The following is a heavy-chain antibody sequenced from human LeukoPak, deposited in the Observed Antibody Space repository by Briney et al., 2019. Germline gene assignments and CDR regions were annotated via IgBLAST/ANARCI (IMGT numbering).Heavy chain of an antibody. Sequence: GRSLRLSCAASGFTFDDYAMHWVRQAPGKGLEWVSGISWNSGSISYADSVKGRFTISRDNAKNSLYLQMNSLRAEDTALYYCPKHSEIAVATHWGQGTLVTVSS. J-gene: IGHJ4*02. CDR1: GFTFDDYA. CDR3: PKHSEIAVATH. D-gene: IGHD6-19*01. V-gene: IGHV3-9*01. CDR2: ISWNSGSI.